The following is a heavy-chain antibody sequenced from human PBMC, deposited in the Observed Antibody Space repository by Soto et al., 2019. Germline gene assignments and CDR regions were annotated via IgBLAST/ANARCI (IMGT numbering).Heavy chain of an antibody. D-gene: IGHD5-12*01. J-gene: IGHJ4*02. V-gene: IGHV1-2*02. CDR2: INPHSGGS. Sequence: QVQLVQSGAEVKKPGASVKVSCKTSGYSFTGYFIHWVRQAPGQGLEYMGWINPHSGGSNSAQRFQGRVTMTRDTPISTAYMGVSGLQSDDTAVYFCATPYGFSGYDWGFDYWGQGTLVTVSS. CDR1: GYSFTGYF. CDR3: ATPYGFSGYDWGFDY.